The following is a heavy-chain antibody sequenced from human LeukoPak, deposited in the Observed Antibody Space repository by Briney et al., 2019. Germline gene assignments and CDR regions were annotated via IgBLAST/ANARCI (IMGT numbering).Heavy chain of an antibody. CDR2: TSSSGGST. D-gene: IGHD2-2*01. Sequence: GGSLRLSCAASGFTFSSYAMSWVRQAPGKGLEWVSGTSSSGGSTYYADSVKGRFTISRDNSKNTLYLQMNSLRAEDTAVYYCAKDRGMYCSSTSCYLRDAFDIWGQGTMVTVSS. CDR1: GFTFSSYA. J-gene: IGHJ3*02. V-gene: IGHV3-23*01. CDR3: AKDRGMYCSSTSCYLRDAFDI.